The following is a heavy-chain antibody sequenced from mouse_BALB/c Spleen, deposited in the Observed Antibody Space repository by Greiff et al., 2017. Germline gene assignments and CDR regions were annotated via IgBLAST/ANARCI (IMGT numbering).Heavy chain of an antibody. J-gene: IGHJ4*01. CDR3: AREPLSMITTDYYAMDY. Sequence: EVQLQESGPGLVKPSQSLSLTCSVTGYSITSGYYWNWIRQFPGNKLEWMGYISYDGSNNYNPSLKNRISITRDTSKNQFFLKLNSVTTEDTATYYCAREPLSMITTDYYAMDYWGQGTSVTVSS. D-gene: IGHD2-4*01. CDR2: ISYDGSN. V-gene: IGHV3-6*02. CDR1: GYSITSGYY.